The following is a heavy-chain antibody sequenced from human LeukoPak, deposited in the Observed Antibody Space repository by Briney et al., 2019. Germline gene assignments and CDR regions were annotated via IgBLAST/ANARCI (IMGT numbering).Heavy chain of an antibody. D-gene: IGHD3-22*01. Sequence: GGSLRLSCAASGFTFSSYAMHWVRQAPGKGLEWVAVISYEGSNKYYADSVKGRFTISRDNSKNTLYLQMNSLRAEDTAVYYCARVRYYDSSGYSDYYYYYGMDVWGQGTTVTVSS. V-gene: IGHV3-30-3*01. CDR2: ISYEGSNK. CDR1: GFTFSSYA. J-gene: IGHJ6*02. CDR3: ARVRYYDSSGYSDYYYYYGMDV.